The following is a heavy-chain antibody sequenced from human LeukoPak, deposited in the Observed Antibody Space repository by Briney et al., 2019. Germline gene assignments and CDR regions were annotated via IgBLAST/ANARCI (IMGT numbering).Heavy chain of an antibody. CDR2: IYSGGST. D-gene: IGHD6-19*01. CDR3: ARVGPGPFITIAVAGIPDY. V-gene: IGHV3-53*01. J-gene: IGHJ4*02. CDR1: GFTVSSNY. Sequence: GGSLRLSCAASGFTVSSNYMSWVRQAPGKGLEWVSVIYSGGSTYYADSVKGRFTISRDNSKNTLYLQMNSLRAEDTAVYYCARVGPGPFITIAVAGIPDYWGQGTLVTVSS.